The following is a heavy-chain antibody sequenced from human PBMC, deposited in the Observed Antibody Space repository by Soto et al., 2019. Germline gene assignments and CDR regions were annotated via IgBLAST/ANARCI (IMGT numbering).Heavy chain of an antibody. Sequence: SETLSLTCTVSGGSVNSGDYYWTWIRQPPGKGLEFIGYVYSSGSTYYDPSLESRLSMFLDTSKNQFSLELSSVTAADTAVYFCARAHYGDLHHWGQVTLGPVSP. CDR3: ARAHYGDLHH. CDR1: GGSVNSGDYY. V-gene: IGHV4-30-4*01. D-gene: IGHD4-17*01. J-gene: IGHJ1*01. CDR2: VYSSGST.